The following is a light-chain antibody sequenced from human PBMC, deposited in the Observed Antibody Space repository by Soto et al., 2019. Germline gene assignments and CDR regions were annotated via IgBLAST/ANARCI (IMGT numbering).Light chain of an antibody. CDR2: DAS. V-gene: IGKV1-5*01. CDR1: QTFSGW. J-gene: IGKJ1*01. CDR3: QQYNSYSWT. Sequence: QMNMSLATLSASIGDRVTIPCRASQTFSGWLAWYQQKAGQAPKLLIYDASILGSGVPSRFSGSGSGTEFTLTISSLQPDDFAIYYCQQYNSYSWTFGQGTIV.